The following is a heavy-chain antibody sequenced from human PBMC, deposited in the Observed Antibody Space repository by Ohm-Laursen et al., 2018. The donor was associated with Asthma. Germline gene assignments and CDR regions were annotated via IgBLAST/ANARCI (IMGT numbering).Heavy chain of an antibody. J-gene: IGHJ2*01. Sequence: SLRLSCAAFGFTFSTSDMHWVRQATGKGLEWVSAIGVAGDTYYPGSVMGRFTISRENGKNSLYLQMNNLRAEDTAVYYCARESVVSSTWYGYFDLWGRGTLVTVSS. D-gene: IGHD6-13*01. CDR3: ARESVVSSTWYGYFDL. V-gene: IGHV3-13*01. CDR2: IGVAGDT. CDR1: GFTFSTSD.